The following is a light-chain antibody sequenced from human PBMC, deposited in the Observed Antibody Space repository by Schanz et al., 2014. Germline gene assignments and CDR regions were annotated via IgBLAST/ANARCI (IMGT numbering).Light chain of an antibody. Sequence: QSVLTQPPSVSGDPGQRVTISCTGSSSNIGAAYHVHWYQQLPGTAPKLLIYGNNNRASGVPDRFSGSKSDTSASLAITGLQAEDEADYYCQSYDSSLSGWVFGGGTKLTV. V-gene: IGLV1-40*01. CDR3: QSYDSSLSGWV. J-gene: IGLJ3*02. CDR2: GNN. CDR1: SSNIGAAYH.